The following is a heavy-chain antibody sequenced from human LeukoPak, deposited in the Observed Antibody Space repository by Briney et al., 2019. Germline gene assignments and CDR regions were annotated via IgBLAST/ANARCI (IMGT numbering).Heavy chain of an antibody. J-gene: IGHJ4*02. V-gene: IGHV3-23*01. CDR3: AKGNGWPRFDC. Sequence: GGSLRLSCAASGFTFSSYVMSWVRQAPGKGLEWVSSISGGGGNTHYADSVKGRFTISRDNSKNTLYLQMNSLRADDTAVYYCAKGNGWPRFDCWGQGTLVTVSS. CDR2: ISGGGGNT. CDR1: GFTFSSYV. D-gene: IGHD6-19*01.